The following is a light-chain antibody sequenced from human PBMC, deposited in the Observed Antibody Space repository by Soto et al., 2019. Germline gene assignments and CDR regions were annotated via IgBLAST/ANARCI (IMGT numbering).Light chain of an antibody. V-gene: IGKV1-39*01. CDR2: DAS. CDR1: QSISTY. CDR3: QHYNSYSEA. J-gene: IGKJ1*01. Sequence: DIQMTQSPSSLSASVGNRVTITCRASQSISTYLNWYQKKPGKAPNLLIYDASRLQSGVPSRFSGSGGGTDFTLSISSVQPEDFATYYCQHYNSYSEAFGQGTKVDIK.